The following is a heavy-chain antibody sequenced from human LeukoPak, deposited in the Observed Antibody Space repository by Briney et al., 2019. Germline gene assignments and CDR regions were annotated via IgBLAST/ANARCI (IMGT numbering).Heavy chain of an antibody. D-gene: IGHD3-22*01. CDR3: ARAGADSRGYYYGAFDM. Sequence: ASVKVSCKASGYTFTSYGISWVRQAPGQGLEWMGWINTNTGNPTYAQGFTGRFVFSLDTSVSTAYLQISSLKAEDTAVYYCARAGADSRGYYYGAFDMWGQGTMVTVSS. V-gene: IGHV7-4-1*02. CDR2: INTNTGNP. CDR1: GYTFTSYG. J-gene: IGHJ3*02.